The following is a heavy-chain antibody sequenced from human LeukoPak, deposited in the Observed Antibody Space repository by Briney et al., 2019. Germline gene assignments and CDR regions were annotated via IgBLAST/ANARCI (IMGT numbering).Heavy chain of an antibody. J-gene: IGHJ6*03. CDR3: ARNRIYYYYYMDV. V-gene: IGHV4-59*01. Sequence: SETLSLTCAVYGGSFSSYYWSWIRQPPGKGLEWISYIYYSGSTNYNPSLKSRVTISVDTSKNQFSLKLSSVTAADTDVYYCARNRIYYYYYMDVWGKGTTVTISS. D-gene: IGHD1-14*01. CDR2: IYYSGST. CDR1: GGSFSSYY.